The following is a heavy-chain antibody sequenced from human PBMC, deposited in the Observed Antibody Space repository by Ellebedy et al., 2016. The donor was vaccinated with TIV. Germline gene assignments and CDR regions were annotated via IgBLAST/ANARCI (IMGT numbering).Heavy chain of an antibody. D-gene: IGHD3-16*01. CDR2: ISHDGSDQ. Sequence: GESLKISCAASGFTFNSYAMHWVRQAPGKGLEWVAVISHDGSDQYYPESVRGRFTISRDDSKNTVYLEISSLRVDDTAMYYCAKDSRFMLTSYDFDHWGQGTPVTVSS. J-gene: IGHJ4*02. V-gene: IGHV3-30*18. CDR3: AKDSRFMLTSYDFDH. CDR1: GFTFNSYA.